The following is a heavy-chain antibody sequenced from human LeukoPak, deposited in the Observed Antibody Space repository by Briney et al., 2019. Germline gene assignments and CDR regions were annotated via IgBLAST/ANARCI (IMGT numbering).Heavy chain of an antibody. D-gene: IGHD3-22*01. CDR3: ATNYYDSSGYYSIDY. CDR2: INTCNGNT. CDR1: GYTFTRYG. Sequence: ASVKISCKASGYTFTRYGISWVRQAPGQGLEWMGWINTCNGNTDYAQKLQGRVTMTTDTSTSTAYMELRSLRSDDTALYYCATNYYDSSGYYSIDYWGQGTLVTVSS. V-gene: IGHV1-18*01. J-gene: IGHJ4*02.